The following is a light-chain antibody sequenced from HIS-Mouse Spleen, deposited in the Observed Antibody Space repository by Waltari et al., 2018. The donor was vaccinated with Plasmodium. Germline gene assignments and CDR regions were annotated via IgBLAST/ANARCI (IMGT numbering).Light chain of an antibody. Sequence: EIVLTQSPATLSLSPGERATLSCRASQSVSSYFARYQQKPGQAPRLLIYDASNRATGITARCSGSGSGTDFTLTISSLEPEDFAVYYCQQRSNWPRVLTFGGGTKVEIK. V-gene: IGKV3-11*01. CDR2: DAS. CDR1: QSVSSY. J-gene: IGKJ4*01. CDR3: QQRSNWPRVLT.